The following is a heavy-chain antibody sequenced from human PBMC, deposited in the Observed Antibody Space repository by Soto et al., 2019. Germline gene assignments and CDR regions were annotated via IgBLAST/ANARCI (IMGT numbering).Heavy chain of an antibody. J-gene: IGHJ3*02. CDR3: ARQQWQAFDI. Sequence: ASVKVSCKASGYTFTGYYMHWVRQAPGQGLEWMGWISAYNGNTNYAQKLQGRVTMTRDTSTSTAYMELRSLRSDDTAVYYCARQQWQAFDIWGQGTMVTVSS. CDR2: ISAYNGNT. D-gene: IGHD6-19*01. V-gene: IGHV1-18*04. CDR1: GYTFTGYY.